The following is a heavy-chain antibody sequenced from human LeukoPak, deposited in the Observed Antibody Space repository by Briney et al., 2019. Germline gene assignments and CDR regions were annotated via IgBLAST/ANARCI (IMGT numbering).Heavy chain of an antibody. J-gene: IGHJ6*04. D-gene: IGHD2-2*01. CDR3: ARDGAATDIVVVPADIYYYGMDV. CDR2: ISYDGSNK. CDR1: GFTFSSYA. V-gene: IGHV3-30*04. Sequence: GGSLRLSCAASGFTFSSYAMHWVRQAPGKGLEWVAVISYDGSNKYYADSVKGRFTISRDNSKNTLYLQMNSLRAEDTAVYYCARDGAATDIVVVPADIYYYGMDVWGKGTTVTVSS.